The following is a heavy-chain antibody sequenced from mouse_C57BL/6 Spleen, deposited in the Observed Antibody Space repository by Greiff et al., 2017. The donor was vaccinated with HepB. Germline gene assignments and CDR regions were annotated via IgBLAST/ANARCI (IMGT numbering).Heavy chain of an antibody. V-gene: IGHV5-9-1*02. CDR2: ISSGGDYI. CDR1: GFTFSSYA. CDR3: TRVDYYGSSYVAWFAY. D-gene: IGHD1-1*01. Sequence: EVKLMESGEGLVKPGGSLKLSCAASGFTFSSYAMSWVRQTPEKRLEWVAYISSGGDYIYYADTVKGRFTISRDNARNTLYLQMSSLKSEDTAMYYCTRVDYYGSSYVAWFAYWGQGTLVTVSA. J-gene: IGHJ3*01.